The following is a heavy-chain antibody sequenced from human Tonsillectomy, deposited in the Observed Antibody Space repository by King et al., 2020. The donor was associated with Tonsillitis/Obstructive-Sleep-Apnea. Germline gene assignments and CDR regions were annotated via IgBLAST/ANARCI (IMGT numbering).Heavy chain of an antibody. Sequence: VQLVESGGGLVQPGGSLRFSGAASEFPFSSYGLSGFGRPPGKGLKGLPTIKQDGSRNYLLNSCMGRSTISRDKAKNSLYLQMNSLRAEDTAVYYCARGVSGYCSSTSCSSYYYYYYMDVWGKGTTVTVSS. CDR1: EFPFSSYG. CDR2: IKQDGSRN. CDR3: ARGVSGYCSSTSCSSYYYYYYMDV. D-gene: IGHD2-2*01. V-gene: IGHV3-7*04. J-gene: IGHJ6*03.